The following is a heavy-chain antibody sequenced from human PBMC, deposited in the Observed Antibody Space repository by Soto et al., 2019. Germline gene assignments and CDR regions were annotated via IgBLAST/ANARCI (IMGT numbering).Heavy chain of an antibody. CDR3: ARGGYSSGGGGVLDY. V-gene: IGHV3-30*04. CDR2: ASTDGHKK. Sequence: VQLMESGGGVVQPGTSLRLSCTASGFTYSTSVIHWVRQAPGKGLEWVAVASTDGHKKDYATSVRGRFTISRDNSKNTLYLQVGSMRGDETVFYYCARGGYSSGGGGVLDYGGRGIMAVSS. CDR1: GFTYSTSV. D-gene: IGHD2-15*01. J-gene: IGHJ4*02.